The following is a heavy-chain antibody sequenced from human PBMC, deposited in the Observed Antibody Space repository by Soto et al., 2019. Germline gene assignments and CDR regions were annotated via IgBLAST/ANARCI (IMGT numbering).Heavy chain of an antibody. Sequence: SGPTLVNPTQTLALTCTFSGFSLTTNGMCLSGIRQPPGKALEWIALIDWDDNPYYSTSLNNRLTLSKDTSKTQVVLLVRHMGPVDTATYYCARIPCGNYYTENFFDPWGQGIPVTVSS. J-gene: IGHJ5*02. CDR3: ARIPCGNYYTENFFDP. D-gene: IGHD3-22*01. CDR2: IDWDDNP. CDR1: GFSLTTNGMC. V-gene: IGHV2-70*01.